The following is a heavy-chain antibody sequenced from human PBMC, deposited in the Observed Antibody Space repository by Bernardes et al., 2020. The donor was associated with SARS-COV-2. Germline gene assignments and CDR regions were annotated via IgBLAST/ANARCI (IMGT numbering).Heavy chain of an antibody. V-gene: IGHV4-34*01. Sequence: SETLSLTCAVHGGAFSSYYWSWIRQPPGKGLEWIGDINHSGNTNYNPSLKSRVTLSVDTSKNQFSLNLRSLTAADTAVYYCARGPNSVNMILVVIRFTVYFHDRGTGMLVFVS. D-gene: IGHD3-22*01. CDR3: ARGPNSVNMILVVIRFTVYFHD. J-gene: IGHJ4*01. CDR2: INHSGNT. CDR1: GGAFSSYY.